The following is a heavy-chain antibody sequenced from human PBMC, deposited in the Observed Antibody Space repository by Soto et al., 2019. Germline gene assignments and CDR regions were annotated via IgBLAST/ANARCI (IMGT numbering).Heavy chain of an antibody. D-gene: IGHD3-10*01. V-gene: IGHV1-8*01. J-gene: IGHJ6*03. CDR3: AREGRLLWFGEPPAMDV. Sequence: ASVKVSCKASGYTFTSYDINWVRQATGQGLEWMGWMNPNSGNTGYAQKFQGRVTMTRNTSISTAYMELSSLRSEDTAVYYCAREGRLLWFGEPPAMDVWGKGTTVTVSS. CDR2: MNPNSGNT. CDR1: GYTFTSYD.